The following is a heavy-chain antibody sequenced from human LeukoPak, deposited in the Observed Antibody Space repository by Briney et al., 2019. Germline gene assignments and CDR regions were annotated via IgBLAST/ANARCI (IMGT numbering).Heavy chain of an antibody. CDR2: INHSGST. Sequence: SSETLSLTCAVYGGSFSGYYWSWIRQPPGKGLEWIGEINHSGSTNYNPSLKSRVTISADTSKNQFSLKLNSVTAADTAVYYCTDGSYPDAFDIWGQGTMVTVSS. CDR3: TDGSYPDAFDI. CDR1: GGSFSGYY. J-gene: IGHJ3*02. V-gene: IGHV4-34*01. D-gene: IGHD1-26*01.